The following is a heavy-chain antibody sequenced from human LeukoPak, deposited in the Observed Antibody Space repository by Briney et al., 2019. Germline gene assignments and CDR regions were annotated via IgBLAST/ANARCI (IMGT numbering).Heavy chain of an antibody. J-gene: IGHJ4*02. CDR3: ARDGSDIVVVPAATFDY. Sequence: PGGSLRLSCAASGFTFSDHYMSWIRQAPGKGLEWVSYISSSGSTIYYADSVKGRFTISRDNAKNSLYLQMNSLRAEDTAVYYCARDGSDIVVVPAATFDYWGQGTLVTVSS. CDR2: ISSSGSTI. D-gene: IGHD2-2*01. V-gene: IGHV3-11*01. CDR1: GFTFSDHY.